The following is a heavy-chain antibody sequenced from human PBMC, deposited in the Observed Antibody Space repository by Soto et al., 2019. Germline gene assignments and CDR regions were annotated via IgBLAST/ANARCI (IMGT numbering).Heavy chain of an antibody. CDR3: ARGSPAPYSSGYGLFDY. CDR2: IIPIFGTA. V-gene: IGHV1-69*01. CDR1: GGTFSSYA. D-gene: IGHD5-18*01. Sequence: QVQLVQSGAEVKKPGSSVKVSCKASGGTFSSYAISWVRQAPGQGLEWMGGIIPIFGTANYAQKFQGRVTITADESTSTAYMELSSLRSEYTAVYYCARGSPAPYSSGYGLFDYWGQGTLVTVSS. J-gene: IGHJ4*02.